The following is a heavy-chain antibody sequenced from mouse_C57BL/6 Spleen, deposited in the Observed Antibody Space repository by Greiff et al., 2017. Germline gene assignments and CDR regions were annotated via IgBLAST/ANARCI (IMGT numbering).Heavy chain of an antibody. J-gene: IGHJ1*03. CDR1: GYTFTSYW. Sequence: QVQLQQPGAELVKPGASVKLSCKASGYTFTSYWMHWVKQRPGQGLEWIGMIHPNSGSTNYNEKFKSKATLTVDKSSSTAYMQLSSLTSEDSAVYYCARSVNYYGSSYWYFDVWGTGTTVTVSS. V-gene: IGHV1-64*01. CDR2: IHPNSGST. CDR3: ARSVNYYGSSYWYFDV. D-gene: IGHD1-1*01.